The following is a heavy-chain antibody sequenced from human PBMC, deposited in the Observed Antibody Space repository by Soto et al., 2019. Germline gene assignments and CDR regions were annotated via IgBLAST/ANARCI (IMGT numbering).Heavy chain of an antibody. CDR2: IIPIFGTA. CDR1: GGTFSSYA. Sequence: QVQLVQSGAEVKKPGSSVKVSCKAPGGTFSSYAISWVRQAPGQGLEWMGGIIPIFGTANYAQKFQGRVTITADESTSTAYMELSSLRSEDTAVYYCARGAWFGELETFYYYYYGMDVWGQGTTVTVSS. V-gene: IGHV1-69*01. CDR3: ARGAWFGELETFYYYYYGMDV. D-gene: IGHD3-10*01. J-gene: IGHJ6*02.